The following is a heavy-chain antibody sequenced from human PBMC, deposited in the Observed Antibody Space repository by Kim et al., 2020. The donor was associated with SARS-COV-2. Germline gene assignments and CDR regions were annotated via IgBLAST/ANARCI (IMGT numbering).Heavy chain of an antibody. CDR3: ASASDDYGDYVPHK. J-gene: IGHJ4*02. V-gene: IGHV4-4*02. D-gene: IGHD4-17*01. Sequence: NPSLKSRVTISVDKSKNQFSLKLSSVTAADTAVYYCASASDDYGDYVPHKWGQGTLVTVSS.